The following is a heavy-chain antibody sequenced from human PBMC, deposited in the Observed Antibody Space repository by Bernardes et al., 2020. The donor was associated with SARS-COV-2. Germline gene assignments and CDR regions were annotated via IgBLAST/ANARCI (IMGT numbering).Heavy chain of an antibody. CDR1: GDSMNSRSYY. D-gene: IGHD3-10*01. Sequence: SETLSLTCTVSGDSMNSRSYYWGWIRQSPGKGLEWIGDIYYSGNTYYNPSLKSRVTISVDTSKNQFSLNLRSVTAADTAVYYCARPAAEGFGDLLAFHQFGMDVWGQGTPVTVSS. CDR2: IYYSGNT. CDR3: ARPAAEGFGDLLAFHQFGMDV. V-gene: IGHV4-39*01. J-gene: IGHJ6*02.